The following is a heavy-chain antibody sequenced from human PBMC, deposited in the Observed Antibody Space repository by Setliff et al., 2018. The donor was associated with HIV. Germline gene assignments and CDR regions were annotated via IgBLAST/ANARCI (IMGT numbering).Heavy chain of an antibody. CDR2: MFYRGST. V-gene: IGHV4-39*07. Sequence: GSLRLSCTASGFTFSRYWMSWVRQAPGKGLEWIGSMFYRGSTYYNPSLKSRVTISVETSKNQFSLKLSSVTAADTAVYYCARDMSPMFPYYFDDWGQGTLVTVSS. J-gene: IGHJ4*02. D-gene: IGHD3-10*02. CDR3: ARDMSPMFPYYFDD. CDR1: GFTFSRYW.